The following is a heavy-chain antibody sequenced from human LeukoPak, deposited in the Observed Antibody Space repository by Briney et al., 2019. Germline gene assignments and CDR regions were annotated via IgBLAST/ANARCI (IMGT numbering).Heavy chain of an antibody. CDR3: ARDYGYYYGSGTNGLERFFDY. CDR1: GYTFTSYG. V-gene: IGHV1-18*01. D-gene: IGHD3-10*01. Sequence: GASVKVSCKASGYTFTSYGISWVRQAPGQGLEWMGWISAYNGNTNYAQKLQGRVTMTTDTSTSTAYMELRSLRSDDTAVYYCARDYGYYYGSGTNGLERFFDYWGQGTLVTVSS. CDR2: ISAYNGNT. J-gene: IGHJ4*02.